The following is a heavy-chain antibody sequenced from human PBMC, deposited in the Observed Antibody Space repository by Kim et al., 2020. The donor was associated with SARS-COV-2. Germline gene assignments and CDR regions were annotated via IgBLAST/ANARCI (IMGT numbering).Heavy chain of an antibody. Sequence: GGSLRLSCAASGFIFSSYYMHWVRQAPGKGLVWVSRINTDGSTTNYADSVKGRFPISRDNAKNTVYLKMNSLRAEDTAVYYCGRGYKGPGSYFDYWGQGTLVTVSS. D-gene: IGHD3-10*01. CDR2: INTDGSTT. CDR3: GRGYKGPGSYFDY. V-gene: IGHV3-74*01. J-gene: IGHJ4*02. CDR1: GFIFSSYY.